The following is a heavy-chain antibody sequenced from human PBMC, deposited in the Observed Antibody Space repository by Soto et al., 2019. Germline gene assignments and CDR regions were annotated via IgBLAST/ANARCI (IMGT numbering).Heavy chain of an antibody. J-gene: IGHJ6*02. CDR1: GFTFSSYW. D-gene: IGHD3-9*01. Sequence: GGLRLSCAASGFTFSSYWMHWVRQAPGKGLVWVSRINSDGSSTSYADSVKGRFTISRDNAKNTLYLQMNSLRAEDTAVYYCARDRGTYYDILTGYKPLNYGMDVWGQGTTVTVSS. CDR3: ARDRGTYYDILTGYKPLNYGMDV. V-gene: IGHV3-74*01. CDR2: INSDGSST.